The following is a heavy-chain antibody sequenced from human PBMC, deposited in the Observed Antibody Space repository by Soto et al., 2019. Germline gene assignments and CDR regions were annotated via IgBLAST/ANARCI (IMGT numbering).Heavy chain of an antibody. CDR1: GGSVNIGTYY. J-gene: IGHJ4*02. Sequence: TSETLSLTCTVPGGSVNIGTYYWSWIRQPPGKGLEWIGEINHSGSTNYNPSLKSRVTISVDTSKNQFSLKLTSVTAADTAVYYCARDKITGLFDYWGQGTLVTVSS. CDR2: INHSGST. V-gene: IGHV4-39*07. CDR3: ARDKITGLFDY. D-gene: IGHD2-8*02.